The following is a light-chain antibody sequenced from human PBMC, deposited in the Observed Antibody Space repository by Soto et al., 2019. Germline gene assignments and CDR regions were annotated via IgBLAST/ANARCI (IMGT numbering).Light chain of an antibody. CDR2: DVS. Sequence: QPASVSGSPGQSITISCTGTSSDVGGYNYVSWYQQHPGKAPKLMIYDVSSRPSGVSNRFSGSKSGNTASLTISGLQAEDEADYSCSSYTSSSTLYVFGTGTKLTVL. J-gene: IGLJ1*01. CDR3: SSYTSSSTLYV. CDR1: SSDVGGYNY. V-gene: IGLV2-14*01.